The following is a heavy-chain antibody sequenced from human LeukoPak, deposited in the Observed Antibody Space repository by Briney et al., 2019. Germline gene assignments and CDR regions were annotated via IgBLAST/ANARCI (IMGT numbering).Heavy chain of an antibody. CDR2: ISCYNGDT. V-gene: IGHV1-18*01. CDR1: GYTFTHHG. J-gene: IGHJ4*02. CDR3: ARDPSNSSGYHAHFDS. Sequence: ASVKVSCKASGYTFTHHGISWVRQAPGQGLEWMGWISCYNGDTIYAQNVQGRVTMTTDAPTRTVYIELRNLGSDDTAMYYCARDPSNSSGYHAHFDSWGQGTLVTVSS. D-gene: IGHD3-22*01.